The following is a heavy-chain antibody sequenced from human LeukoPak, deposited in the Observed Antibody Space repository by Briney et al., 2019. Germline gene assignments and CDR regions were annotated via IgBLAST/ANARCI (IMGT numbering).Heavy chain of an antibody. CDR3: ARSLVVPAPYYYYYYMDV. CDR2: IYYSGNT. J-gene: IGHJ6*03. Sequence: SETLSLTCTVSGGSISSSSYYWGWIRLPPGKGLEWIGSIYYSGNTYYNPSLKSRVTISVDTSKDQFSLKLSSVTAADTAVYYCARSLVVPAPYYYYYYMDVWGKGTTVTISS. CDR1: GGSISSSSYY. D-gene: IGHD2-2*01. V-gene: IGHV4-39*01.